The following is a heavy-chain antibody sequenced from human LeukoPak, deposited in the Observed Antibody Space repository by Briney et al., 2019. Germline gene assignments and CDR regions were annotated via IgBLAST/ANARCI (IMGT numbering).Heavy chain of an antibody. J-gene: IGHJ4*02. D-gene: IGHD2-21*01. CDR1: GFTFDDYA. CDR3: ARGGDWAY. V-gene: IGHV3-21*01. Sequence: GGSLRLSCAASGFTFDDYAMHWVRQAPGKGLEWVSSISSSSSYIYYADSVKGRFTISRDNAKNSLYLQMNSLRAEDTAVYYCARGGDWAYWGQGTLVTVSS. CDR2: ISSSSSYI.